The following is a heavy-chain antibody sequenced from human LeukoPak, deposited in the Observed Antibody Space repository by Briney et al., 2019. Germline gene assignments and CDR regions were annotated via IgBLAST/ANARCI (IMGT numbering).Heavy chain of an antibody. CDR3: AKVSYGSGGPSGVYDY. J-gene: IGHJ4*02. CDR2: ISGSGGST. Sequence: GGSLRLSCAASGFTFSSYAMSWVRQAPGKGLEWVSAISGSGGSTYYADSVKGRFTISRDNSKNTLYLQMNSLRAEDTAVYYCAKVSYGSGGPSGVYDYWGRGTLVTVSS. V-gene: IGHV3-23*01. CDR1: GFTFSSYA. D-gene: IGHD3-10*01.